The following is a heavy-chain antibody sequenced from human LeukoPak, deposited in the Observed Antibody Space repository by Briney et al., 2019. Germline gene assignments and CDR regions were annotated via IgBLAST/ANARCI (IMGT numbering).Heavy chain of an antibody. J-gene: IGHJ5*02. CDR1: GYTLTELS. D-gene: IGHD3-10*01. V-gene: IGHV1-2*02. CDR2: INPNSGGT. CDR3: ASFGWFDP. Sequence: ASVKVSCKVSGYTLTELSMHWVRQAPGQGLEWMGWINPNSGGTNYAQKFQGRVTMTRDTSISTAYMELSRLRSDDTAVYYCASFGWFDPWGQGTLVTVSS.